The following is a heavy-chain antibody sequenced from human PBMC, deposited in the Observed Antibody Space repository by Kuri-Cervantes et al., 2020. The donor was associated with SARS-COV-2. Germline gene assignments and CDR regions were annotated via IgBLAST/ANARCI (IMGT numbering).Heavy chain of an antibody. CDR2: IYYSGST. V-gene: IGHV4-31*02. CDR1: GGSISSGGYY. J-gene: IGHJ4*02. CDR3: ARGFLLIPFDY. D-gene: IGHD2/OR15-2a*01. Sequence: LRLSCTVSGGSISSGGYYWSWIRQHPGKGLEWIGYIYYSGSTYYNPSLKSRVTISVDTSKNQFSLKLSSVTAADTAVYYCARGFLLIPFDYWGQGTLVTVSS.